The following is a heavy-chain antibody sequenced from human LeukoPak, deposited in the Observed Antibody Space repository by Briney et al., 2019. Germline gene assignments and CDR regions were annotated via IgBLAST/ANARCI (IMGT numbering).Heavy chain of an antibody. D-gene: IGHD3-10*01. CDR1: GFTFSNAW. Sequence: GWSLRLSCAASGFTFSNAWMSRVRQALGKGREWVGRIKSQTDGGTTDYAARGKGRFTIARDDSKNTLYLQMNSLKTADTAVYYCTTGWGKLLWFGELSDNYYYYYGMDVWGQGTTVTVSS. CDR2: IKSQTDGGTT. V-gene: IGHV3-15*01. J-gene: IGHJ6*02. CDR3: TTGWGKLLWFGELSDNYYYYYGMDV.